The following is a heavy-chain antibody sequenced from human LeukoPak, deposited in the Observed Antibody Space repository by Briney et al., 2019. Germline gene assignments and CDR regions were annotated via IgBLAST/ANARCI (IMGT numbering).Heavy chain of an antibody. D-gene: IGHD5-12*01. V-gene: IGHV4-39*01. CDR1: GGSISNSSYY. J-gene: IGHJ4*02. Sequence: SETLSLTCTVSGGSISNSSYYWGWIRQPPGKGLEWIGSIYYSGSTYYNPSLKSRLTISVDTSKNQFPLKLSSVTAADTAVYYCARSPNSGYDPFDYWGQGTLVTVSS. CDR3: ARSPNSGYDPFDY. CDR2: IYYSGST.